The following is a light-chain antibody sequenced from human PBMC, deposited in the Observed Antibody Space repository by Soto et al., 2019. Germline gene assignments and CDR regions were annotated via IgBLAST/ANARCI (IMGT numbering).Light chain of an antibody. Sequence: QSVLTQPRSVSGSPGQSVTISCTGTSSDVGGYNFVSWYQQHPGKVPKLMIFDVNRRPSGVSDRFSGSKSGNTASLTISGLQAEDEGDYYCCSYTSSSTHVFGSGTKVTVL. J-gene: IGLJ1*01. CDR1: SSDVGGYNF. CDR2: DVN. CDR3: CSYTSSSTHV. V-gene: IGLV2-14*03.